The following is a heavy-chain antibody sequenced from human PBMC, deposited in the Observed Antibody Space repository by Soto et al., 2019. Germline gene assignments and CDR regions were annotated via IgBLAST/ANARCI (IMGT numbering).Heavy chain of an antibody. CDR1: GYTFSNYG. D-gene: IGHD1-26*01. CDR3: ARERRWEPLLY. CDR2: VSAYNRNT. V-gene: IGHV1-18*01. J-gene: IGHJ4*02. Sequence: QVQLVQSGPEVKKPGASVKVSGKGSGYTFSNYGVTWVRQAPGQGLERLGWVSAYNRNTDYAPKFEDRATMTIDTSTNTAYLELRGLTPDDTAVYYGARERRWEPLLYWGQGTL.